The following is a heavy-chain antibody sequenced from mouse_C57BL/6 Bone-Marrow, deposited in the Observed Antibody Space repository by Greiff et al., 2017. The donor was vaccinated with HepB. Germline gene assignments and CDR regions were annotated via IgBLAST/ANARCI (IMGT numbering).Heavy chain of an antibody. CDR2: ISDGGSYT. CDR3: AGYYGLGV. CDR1: GFTFSSYA. V-gene: IGHV5-4*03. Sequence: DVKLVESGGGLVKPGGSLKLSCAASGFTFSSYAMSWVRQTPEKRLEWVATISDGGSYTYYPDNVKGRFTISRDNAKNNLYLQMSHLKSEDTAMYYCAGYYGLGVWGTGTTVTVSS. J-gene: IGHJ1*03. D-gene: IGHD1-1*01.